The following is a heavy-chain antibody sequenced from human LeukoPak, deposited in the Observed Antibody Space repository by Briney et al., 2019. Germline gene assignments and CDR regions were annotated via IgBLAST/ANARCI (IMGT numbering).Heavy chain of an antibody. D-gene: IGHD5-12*01. V-gene: IGHV1-2*02. Sequence: ASVKVSCKASGYTFTGSYMHWVRQAPGQGLEWMGWINPNSGGTNYAQKFQGRVTMTRDTSISTAYMELSRLRSDDTAVYYCASRYEAAAAGYSGYGSPYDAFDIWGQGTMVTVSS. J-gene: IGHJ3*02. CDR3: ASRYEAAAAGYSGYGSPYDAFDI. CDR1: GYTFTGSY. CDR2: INPNSGGT.